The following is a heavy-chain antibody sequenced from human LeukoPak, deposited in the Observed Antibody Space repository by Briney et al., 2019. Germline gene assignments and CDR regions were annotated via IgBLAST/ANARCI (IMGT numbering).Heavy chain of an antibody. CDR2: IYYTGSA. CDR3: ARLPYTGSFYVDY. D-gene: IGHD1-26*01. J-gene: IGHJ4*02. Sequence: SETLSLTCTVSGGSISSSSYFWGWIRQPPGKGLEWIATIYYTGSAYYNPSLKSRVTISEDTSKNQFSLKLRSVTAADTAVYFCARLPYTGSFYVDYWGQGALVTVSS. CDR1: GGSISSSSYF. V-gene: IGHV4-39*01.